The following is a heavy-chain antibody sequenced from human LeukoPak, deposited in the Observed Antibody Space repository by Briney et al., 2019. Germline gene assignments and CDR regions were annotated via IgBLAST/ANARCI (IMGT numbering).Heavy chain of an antibody. CDR3: ATVYGPAVAGHFDY. CDR1: GYTFTSYY. CDR2: FDPEDGET. D-gene: IGHD6-19*01. J-gene: IGHJ4*02. Sequence: ASVKVSCKASGYTFTSYYMHWVRQAPGQGLEWMGGFDPEDGETIYAQKFQGRVTMTEDTSTDTAYMELSSLRSEDTAVYYCATVYGPAVAGHFDYWGQGTLVTVSS. V-gene: IGHV1-24*01.